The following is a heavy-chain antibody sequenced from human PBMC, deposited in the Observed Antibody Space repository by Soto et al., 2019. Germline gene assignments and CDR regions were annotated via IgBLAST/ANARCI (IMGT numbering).Heavy chain of an antibody. J-gene: IGHJ4*02. Sequence: QAQLVESGGGVVQPGRSLRPSCAASGFAFSSYGMHWVRQAPGTGLECVAVISYDGSLQHYADSVKGRFTISRDNSKNMVLLQMSSLRAEDTAVYYCVSDRGYGHASVPYSWGQGTLVSVSS. D-gene: IGHD5-18*01. CDR3: VSDRGYGHASVPYS. V-gene: IGHV3-30*03. CDR1: GFAFSSYG. CDR2: ISYDGSLQ.